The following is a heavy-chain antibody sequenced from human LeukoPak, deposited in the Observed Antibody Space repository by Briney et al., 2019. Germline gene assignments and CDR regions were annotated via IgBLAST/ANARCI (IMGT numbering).Heavy chain of an antibody. Sequence: GGSLRLSCAASGFNFSSASLTWVRQAPGKGLEWVANIKQDGSEKYYVDSVKGRFTISRDNAKNSLYLQMNSLRAEDTAVYYCARVVRGVIDYWGQGTLVTVSS. CDR3: ARVVRGVIDY. V-gene: IGHV3-7*01. CDR1: GFNFSSAS. D-gene: IGHD3-10*01. CDR2: IKQDGSEK. J-gene: IGHJ4*02.